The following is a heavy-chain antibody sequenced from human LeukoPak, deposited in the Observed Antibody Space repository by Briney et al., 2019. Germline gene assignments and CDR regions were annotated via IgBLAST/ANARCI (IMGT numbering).Heavy chain of an antibody. D-gene: IGHD5-18*01. CDR3: ARGRGDYGDFFRGYSYGYGDY. J-gene: IGHJ4*02. CDR1: GGSFSGYY. CDR2: INHSGST. V-gene: IGHV4-34*01. Sequence: SETLSLTCAVYGGSFSGYYWSWIRQPPGKGLEWIGEINHSGSTNYNPSLKSRVTISVDTSKNQFSLKLSSVTAADTAVYYCARGRGDYGDFFRGYSYGYGDYWGQGTLVTVSS.